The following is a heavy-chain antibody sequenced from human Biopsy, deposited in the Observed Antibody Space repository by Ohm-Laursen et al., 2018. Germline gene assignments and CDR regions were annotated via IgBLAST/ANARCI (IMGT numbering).Heavy chain of an antibody. Sequence: TLSLTCAVFGKTFSDYQRSWIRQPPGKGLEWIGQINQAGTTNYNPSLKSRFSISADASKYEFALRLTSVTAADTAVYLCGNEVHGRDYWGLGGQVTVSS. CDR2: INQAGTT. V-gene: IGHV4-34*08. D-gene: IGHD2-15*01. J-gene: IGHJ4*02. CDR3: GNEVHGRDY. CDR1: GKTFSDYQ.